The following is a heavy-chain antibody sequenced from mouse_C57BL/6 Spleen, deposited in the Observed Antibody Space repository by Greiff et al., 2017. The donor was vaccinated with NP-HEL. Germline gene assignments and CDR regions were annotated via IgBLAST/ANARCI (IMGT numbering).Heavy chain of an antibody. J-gene: IGHJ4*01. CDR3: ARGGTFYDYLYYAMDY. Sequence: EVQRVESGGGLVKPGGSLKLSCAASGFTFSDYGMHWVRQAPEKGLEWVAYISSGSSTIYYADTVKGRFTISRDNAKNTRFLQMTSLRSEDTAMYYCARGGTFYDYLYYAMDYWGQGTSVTVSS. D-gene: IGHD2-4*01. CDR2: ISSGSSTI. CDR1: GFTFSDYG. V-gene: IGHV5-17*01.